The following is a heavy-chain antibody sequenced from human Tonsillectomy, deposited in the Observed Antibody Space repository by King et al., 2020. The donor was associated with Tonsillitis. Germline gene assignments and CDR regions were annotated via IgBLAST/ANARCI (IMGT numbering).Heavy chain of an antibody. CDR3: ARQMSTLTAERNFDV. J-gene: IGHJ3*01. Sequence: QLQESGPGLVKPSETLSLTCTVSGDSMTGYYWSWLRQPPGKGLEWVGHVYYSGSTKYNPSLKSQVIMSVDTSKNEFSLRLSSVSAADTAVYYCARQMSTLTAERNFDVWGQGRMVTVSS. CDR1: GDSMTGYY. V-gene: IGHV4-59*08. CDR2: VYYSGST. D-gene: IGHD3-16*01.